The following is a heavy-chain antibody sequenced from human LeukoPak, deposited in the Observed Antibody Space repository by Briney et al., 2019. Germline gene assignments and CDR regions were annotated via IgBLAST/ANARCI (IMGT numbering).Heavy chain of an antibody. CDR2: MNPNSGNT. D-gene: IGHD2-21*02. V-gene: IGHV1-8*03. CDR3: ARVSTCGGDCYYNWFDP. CDR1: GYTFTSYD. J-gene: IGHJ5*02. Sequence: ASVKVSCKASGYTFTSYDINWVRQAPGQGLEWMGWMNPNSGNTGYAQKFQGRVTITRNTSISTAYMELSSLRSEDTAVYYCARVSTCGGDCYYNWFDPWGQGTLVTVSS.